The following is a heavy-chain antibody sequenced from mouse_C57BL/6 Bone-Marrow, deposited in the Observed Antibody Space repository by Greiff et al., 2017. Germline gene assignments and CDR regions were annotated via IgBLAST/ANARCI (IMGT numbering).Heavy chain of an antibody. Sequence: EVKLVESGGGLVKPGGSLKLSCAASGFTFSSYTMSWVRQTPEKRLEWVATISGGGGNTYYPDSVKGRFTISRDNAKNTLYLQMSSLRSEDTALYYGARHSPWFAYWGQGTLVTVSA. J-gene: IGHJ3*01. CDR2: ISGGGGNT. CDR3: ARHSPWFAY. V-gene: IGHV5-9*01. CDR1: GFTFSSYT.